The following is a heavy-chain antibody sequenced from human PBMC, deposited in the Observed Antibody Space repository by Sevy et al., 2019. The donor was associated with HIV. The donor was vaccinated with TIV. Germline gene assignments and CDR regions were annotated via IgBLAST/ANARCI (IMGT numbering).Heavy chain of an antibody. J-gene: IGHJ4*02. D-gene: IGHD3-16*01. Sequence: GGSLRLSCVGSGFSFSDHRMHWVRQAPGKGLEWMAVISYDGSNTKYKAASVSGGFTISRDNSKNSLYLQMNGLRAEDTVIYYCAVVRGEILSSAFDYWGQGTLVTVSS. CDR2: ISYDGSNTK. V-gene: IGHV3-30*03. CDR1: GFSFSDHR. CDR3: AVVRGEILSSAFDY.